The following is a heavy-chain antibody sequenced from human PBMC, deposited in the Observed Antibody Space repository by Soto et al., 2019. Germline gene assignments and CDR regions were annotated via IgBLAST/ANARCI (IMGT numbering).Heavy chain of an antibody. CDR2: ISSRGTYV. Sequence: GVSLRISCSATGCTFSTFSMDWFRHSPGQGLEWVSSISSRGTYVYYADSVKGRFTISKDNAKNSLYLEMNSLRAEDTAVYYCARESEDLTSNFDYWGQGNLVTVSA. V-gene: IGHV3-21*06. J-gene: IGHJ4*02. CDR1: GCTFSTFS. CDR3: ARESEDLTSNFDY.